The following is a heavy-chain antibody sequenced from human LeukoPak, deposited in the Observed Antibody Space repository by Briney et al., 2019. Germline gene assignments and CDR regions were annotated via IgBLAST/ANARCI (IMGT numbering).Heavy chain of an antibody. V-gene: IGHV4-4*07. CDR3: ARTIIAAAAQAGYFDY. D-gene: IGHD6-13*01. Sequence: SETLSLTCTVSGGSISSYYWSWIRQPAGKGLEWIGRIYTSGSTNYNPSLKSRVTISVDTSKNQFSLKLSSVTAADTAVYYCARTIIAAAAQAGYFDYWGQGTLVTVSS. CDR1: GGSISSYY. J-gene: IGHJ4*02. CDR2: IYTSGST.